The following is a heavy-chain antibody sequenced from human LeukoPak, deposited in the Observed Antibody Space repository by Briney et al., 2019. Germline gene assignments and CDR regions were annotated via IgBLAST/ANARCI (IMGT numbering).Heavy chain of an antibody. Sequence: GGSLRLSCAASGFTFNNCAMSWVRQAPGKGLEWVSAILGSGRSAYYADSVKGRFTISRDNSKNSLFLQMNSLRVEDTALYYCSKWGDYDVLTGYYDSGFWGQGTLVTVSA. V-gene: IGHV3-23*01. D-gene: IGHD3-9*01. CDR1: GFTFNNCA. CDR2: ILGSGRSA. J-gene: IGHJ4*02. CDR3: SKWGDYDVLTGYYDSGF.